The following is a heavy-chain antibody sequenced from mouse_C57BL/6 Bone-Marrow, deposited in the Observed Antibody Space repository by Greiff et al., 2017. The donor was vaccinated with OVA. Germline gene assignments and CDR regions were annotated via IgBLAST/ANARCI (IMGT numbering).Heavy chain of an antibody. CDR1: GYTFTDYY. CDR3: ARVYYYGSSFYYFDY. Sequence: VQLQQSGPELVKPGASVKISCKASGYTFTDYYMNWVKQSHGKSLEWIGDINPNNGGTSYNQKFKGKATLTVDKSSSTAYMELRSLTSEDSAVYYGARVYYYGSSFYYFDYWGQGTTLTVSS. CDR2: INPNNGGT. J-gene: IGHJ2*01. D-gene: IGHD1-1*01. V-gene: IGHV1-26*01.